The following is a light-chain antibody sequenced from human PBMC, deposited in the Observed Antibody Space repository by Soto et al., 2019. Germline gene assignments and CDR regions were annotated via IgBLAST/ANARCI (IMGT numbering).Light chain of an antibody. V-gene: IGKV3-15*01. CDR1: QSVSSN. CDR2: GAS. Sequence: EIVMTQSPAPPSVSPGERATLSFRASQSVSSNLAWYQQKPGQAPRLLIYGASTRATGIPARFSGSGSGTEFTLTISSLQSEDFAAYYCQQYNNWPRTFGQGTKVDIK. CDR3: QQYNNWPRT. J-gene: IGKJ1*01.